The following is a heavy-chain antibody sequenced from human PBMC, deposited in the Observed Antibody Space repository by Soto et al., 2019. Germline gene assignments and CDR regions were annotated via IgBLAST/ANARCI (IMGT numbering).Heavy chain of an antibody. Sequence: QVQLVQSGAEVKKPGSSVKVSCKASGGTFSSYAISWVRQAPGQGLEWMGGNIPIFGTANYAQKFQGRVKITADESTSTAYMELSSLRSEDTAVYYCARGSRGIYSNFPYYYYYGMDVWGQGTTVTVSS. CDR3: ARGSRGIYSNFPYYYYYGMDV. D-gene: IGHD4-4*01. CDR2: NIPIFGTA. J-gene: IGHJ6*02. V-gene: IGHV1-69*01. CDR1: GGTFSSYA.